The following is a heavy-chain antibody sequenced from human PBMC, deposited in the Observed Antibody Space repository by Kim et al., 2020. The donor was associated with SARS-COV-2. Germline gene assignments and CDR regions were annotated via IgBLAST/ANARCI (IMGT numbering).Heavy chain of an antibody. V-gene: IGHV1-46*01. J-gene: IGHJ4*02. Sequence: AQKFPGRGTMTRDTSTSPVYMELSSLRSEDTAVYYCARPAGDYGTYYFDYWGQGTLVTVSS. D-gene: IGHD4-17*01. CDR3: ARPAGDYGTYYFDY.